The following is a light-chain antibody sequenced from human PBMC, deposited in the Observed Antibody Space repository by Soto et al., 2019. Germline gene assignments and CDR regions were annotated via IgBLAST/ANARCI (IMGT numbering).Light chain of an antibody. CDR2: AAS. CDR1: QSISSY. V-gene: IGKV1-39*01. CDR3: QQSYSTPRGVT. J-gene: IGKJ5*01. Sequence: DIQMTQSPSSLSASVGDTVTITCRASQSISSYLNWYQQKPGKAPKLLIYAASSLQSGVPSRFSGSGSGTDFTLTISSLQPEDFATYYCQQSYSTPRGVTFGQGTRLEIK.